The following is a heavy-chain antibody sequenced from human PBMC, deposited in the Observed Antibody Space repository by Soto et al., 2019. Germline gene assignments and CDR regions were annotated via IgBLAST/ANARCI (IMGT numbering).Heavy chain of an antibody. D-gene: IGHD4-17*01. CDR2: INAGNGNT. V-gene: IGHV1-3*01. J-gene: IGHJ3*02. Sequence: QVQLVQSGAEVKKPGASVKVSCKASGYTFTSYAMHWVRHAPGQRLEWMGWINAGNGNTKYSQKCQGGFTIPREPSASTAYRARGSLRFKERPVYYWAATPYYGATPLNVAFDIWAKGQWSPSLQ. CDR3: AATPYYGATPLNVAFDI. CDR1: GYTFTSYA.